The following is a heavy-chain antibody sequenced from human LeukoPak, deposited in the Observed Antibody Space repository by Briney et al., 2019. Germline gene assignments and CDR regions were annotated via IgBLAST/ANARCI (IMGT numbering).Heavy chain of an antibody. V-gene: IGHV3-48*02. CDR2: ISSSSRMI. CDR1: GFTFSGFS. CDR3: ARGGTYDY. J-gene: IGHJ4*02. Sequence: GGSLRLSCVGSGFTFSGFSMMWVRQAPGKGLEWIAYISSSSRMIYYTDSVKGRFTISRDNDENSLYLQMNSLRDDDTAVYYCARGGTYDYWGQGTLVTVSS.